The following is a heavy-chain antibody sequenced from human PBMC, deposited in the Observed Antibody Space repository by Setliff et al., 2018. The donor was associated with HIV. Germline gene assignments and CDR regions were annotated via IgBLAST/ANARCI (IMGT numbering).Heavy chain of an antibody. D-gene: IGHD3-10*02. V-gene: IGHV1-46*01. CDR2: ISPSGDRT. Sequence: ASVKVSCKASGYAFTSQFMHWVRQAPGQGLEWMGIISPSGDRTTYAQRFRGRVTMTSDTSTGTVYMDLSSLTSEDTAVYYCARDPVRRDGPNYSAPWGQGSLVTVSS. CDR3: ARDPVRRDGPNYSAP. J-gene: IGHJ5*02. CDR1: GYAFTSQF.